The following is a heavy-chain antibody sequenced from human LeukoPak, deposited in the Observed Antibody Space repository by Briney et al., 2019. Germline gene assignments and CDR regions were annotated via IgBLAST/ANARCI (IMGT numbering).Heavy chain of an antibody. Sequence: GGSLRLSCAASGFTFSSYGMHWVRQAPGKGLEWVAVIWYDGSNKYYADSVKGRFTISRDNSKNTLYLQMNSLRAEDTAVYYCARDKNYYDSSGYYYFIDYWGQGTLVTVSS. CDR1: GFTFSSYG. CDR3: ARDKNYYDSSGYYYFIDY. J-gene: IGHJ4*02. V-gene: IGHV3-33*01. CDR2: IWYDGSNK. D-gene: IGHD3-22*01.